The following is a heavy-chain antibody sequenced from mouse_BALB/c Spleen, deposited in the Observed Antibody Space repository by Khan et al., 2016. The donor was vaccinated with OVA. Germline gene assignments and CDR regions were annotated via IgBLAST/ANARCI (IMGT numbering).Heavy chain of an antibody. CDR3: AKDPSYYAMDY. CDR1: GFSLTDYA. CDR2: IWGGGSK. V-gene: IGHV2-6-5*01. J-gene: IGHJ4*01. Sequence: QVQLKESGPGLVAPSQSLSITCTVSGFSLTDYAVSWIRQPPGQGLEWLGVIWGGGSKYYNSALKSRLSISKDNSKSQVFLKMNSLQTDDTAMYYCAKDPSYYAMDYWGQGTSVTVSS.